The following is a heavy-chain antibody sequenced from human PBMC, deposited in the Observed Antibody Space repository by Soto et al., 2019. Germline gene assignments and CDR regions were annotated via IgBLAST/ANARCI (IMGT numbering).Heavy chain of an antibody. V-gene: IGHV4-34*01. Sequence: SETLSLTCAVYGGSFSGNYCIWIRQPPGKGLEWIGEINHSGSSNYNPSLKSRVTISVDTSKNQFSLRLNSVTAADTAVYYCARRRIPSRGVFGNWGEGTQVTVS. J-gene: IGHJ4*02. CDR2: INHSGSS. CDR3: ARRRIPSRGVFGN. D-gene: IGHD3-10*01. CDR1: GGSFSGNY.